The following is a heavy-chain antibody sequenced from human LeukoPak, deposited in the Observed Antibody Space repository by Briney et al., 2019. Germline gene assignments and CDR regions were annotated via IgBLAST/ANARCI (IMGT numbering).Heavy chain of an antibody. V-gene: IGHV1-2*02. Sequence: ASVKVSCKASGYTFTGYYMHWVRQAPGQGLEWMGWINPNSGGTNYAQKFQGRVTMTRDTSISTAYMELSRLRSDDTAVYYCPRDPGITIFGVVMYFDYWGQGTLVTVSS. CDR2: INPNSGGT. CDR3: PRDPGITIFGVVMYFDY. J-gene: IGHJ4*02. D-gene: IGHD3-3*01. CDR1: GYTFTGYY.